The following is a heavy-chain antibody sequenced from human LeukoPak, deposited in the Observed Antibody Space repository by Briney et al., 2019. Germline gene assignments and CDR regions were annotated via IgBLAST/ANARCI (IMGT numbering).Heavy chain of an antibody. V-gene: IGHV4-34*01. D-gene: IGHD6-13*01. CDR3: AGRGSSWA. CDR1: VGSSSGYY. J-gene: IGHJ4*02. CDR2: INHSGSA. Sequence: SETPSLTPAVYVGSSSGYYWSWIRQPPGKGLEWIGEINHSGSASYTPPLTSRATISVDTAKQQISLKRSSVTAAHTAGYYFAGRGSSWAGGEGTLVTVSS.